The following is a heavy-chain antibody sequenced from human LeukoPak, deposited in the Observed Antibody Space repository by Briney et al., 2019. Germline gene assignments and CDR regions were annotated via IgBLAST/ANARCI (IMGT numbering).Heavy chain of an antibody. CDR2: IYISGGT. J-gene: IGHJ4*02. Sequence: PSEALSLTCTVSGGSISSGNYYWSWIRQSAGKGLEWIGRIYISGGTNYNPSLKSRVTISVDTSKNQFSLKLSSVAAADTAVYYCARAYDRSGYQAMGFDYWGQGTLVTVSS. CDR3: ARAYDRSGYQAMGFDY. D-gene: IGHD3-22*01. V-gene: IGHV4-61*02. CDR1: GGSISSGNYY.